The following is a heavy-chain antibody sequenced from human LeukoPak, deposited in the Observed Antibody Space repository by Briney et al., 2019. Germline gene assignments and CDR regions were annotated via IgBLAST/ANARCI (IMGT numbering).Heavy chain of an antibody. CDR1: GFTFSSYA. CDR3: AKAFCSSTSCQNNWGGLDYYYGMDV. V-gene: IGHV3-23*01. Sequence: GGSLRLSCAASGFTFSSYAMSWVRQAPGKGLEWVSAISGSGGSTYYADSVKGRFTISRDNSKNTLYLQMNSLRAEDTAVYYCAKAFCSSTSCQNNWGGLDYYYGMDVWGQGTTVTVSS. D-gene: IGHD2-2*01. J-gene: IGHJ6*02. CDR2: ISGSGGST.